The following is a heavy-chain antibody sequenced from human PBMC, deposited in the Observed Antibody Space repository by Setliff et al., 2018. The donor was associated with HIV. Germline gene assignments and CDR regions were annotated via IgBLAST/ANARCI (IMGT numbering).Heavy chain of an antibody. D-gene: IGHD2-21*02. CDR3: ARWGDYYFDY. CDR1: GDSSSSHC. V-gene: IGHV4-59*11. J-gene: IGHJ4*02. Sequence: PSETLSLTCSVSGDSSSSHCWSWVRQSPGKGLEWIGSVYHSGRTNYSPSLKSRVTISIDTSKNQFSLKLSSVTAADTAVYYCARWGDYYFDYWGQGTLVTVSS. CDR2: VYHSGRT.